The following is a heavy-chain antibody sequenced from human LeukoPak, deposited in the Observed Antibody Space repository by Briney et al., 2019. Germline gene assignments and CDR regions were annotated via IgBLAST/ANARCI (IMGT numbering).Heavy chain of an antibody. CDR2: IYPGDSDT. D-gene: IGHD2-8*01. Sequence: GESLKISCKGSGYSFTSYWIGWVRQMPGKGLEWMGIIYPGDSDTRYSPSFQGQVTIPADKSISTAYLQWSSLKASDTAMYYCARRYCTNGVCYSYFDYWGQGTLVTVSS. V-gene: IGHV5-51*01. J-gene: IGHJ4*02. CDR3: ARRYCTNGVCYSYFDY. CDR1: GYSFTSYW.